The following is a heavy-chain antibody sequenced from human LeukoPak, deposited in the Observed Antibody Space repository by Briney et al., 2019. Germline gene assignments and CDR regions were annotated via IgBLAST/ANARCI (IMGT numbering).Heavy chain of an antibody. V-gene: IGHV3-30*03. Sequence: PGGSLRLSCAASGFTFSSYAMPWVRQAPGKGLEWVAVISDDGVKKYYADSVKGRFTISRDNAKDTLYLQMNSLRAEDTAVYYCARRSYSSSWSFDYWGQGTLVTVSS. J-gene: IGHJ4*02. CDR3: ARRSYSSSWSFDY. CDR1: GFTFSSYA. CDR2: ISDDGVKK. D-gene: IGHD6-13*01.